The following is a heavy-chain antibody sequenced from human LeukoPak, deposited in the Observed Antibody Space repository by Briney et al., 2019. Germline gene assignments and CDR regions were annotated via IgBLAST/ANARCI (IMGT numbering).Heavy chain of an antibody. V-gene: IGHV3-30*18. CDR1: GFTLSSYG. CDR3: AKVSGDSSGYYYFDY. CDR2: ISYDGSNK. Sequence: GRSLRLSCAASGFTLSSYGMHWVRQAPGRGLEWVAVISYDGSNKYYADSVKGRFTISRDNSKNTLYLQMNSLRAEDTAVYYCAKVSGDSSGYYYFDYWGQGTLVTVSS. D-gene: IGHD3-22*01. J-gene: IGHJ4*02.